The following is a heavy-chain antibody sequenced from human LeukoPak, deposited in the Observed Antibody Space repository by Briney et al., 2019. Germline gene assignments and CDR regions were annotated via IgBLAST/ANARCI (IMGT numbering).Heavy chain of an antibody. CDR3: ASGPTLYSNYGFDP. V-gene: IGHV1-18*01. CDR2: ISAYNGNT. CDR1: GYTFTSYG. J-gene: IGHJ5*02. D-gene: IGHD4-11*01. Sequence: ASVKVSCKASGYTFTSYGISWVRQAPGQGLEWMGWISAYNGNTNYAQKLQGRVTMTTDTSTSTAYMELRSLRSDDTAVYYCASGPTLYSNYGFDPWGQGTLVTVSS.